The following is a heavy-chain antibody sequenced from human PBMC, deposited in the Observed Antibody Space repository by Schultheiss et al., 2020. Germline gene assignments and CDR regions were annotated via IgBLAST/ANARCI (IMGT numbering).Heavy chain of an antibody. V-gene: IGHV3-7*01. CDR1: GFTFSSYA. J-gene: IGHJ4*02. CDR2: IKQDGSEK. CDR3: AKDRVATIFDY. D-gene: IGHD5-12*01. Sequence: GGSLRLSCAASGFTFSSYAMHWVRQAPGKGLEWVANIKQDGSEKYYVDSVKGRFTISRDNAKNSLYLQMNSLRAEDTAVYYCAKDRVATIFDYWGQGTLVTFSS.